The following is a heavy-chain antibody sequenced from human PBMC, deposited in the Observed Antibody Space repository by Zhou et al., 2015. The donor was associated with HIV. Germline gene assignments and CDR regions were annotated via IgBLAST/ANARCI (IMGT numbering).Heavy chain of an antibody. Sequence: QVQLVQSGAEVKKPGASVKVSCKASGYMFTTYAITWVRQVPGQGLEWMGGIIPIFGRVNGAQKFQDRVKITADESTSTAYMEMAGLRSDDTAVYYCARGDYYRSGSYSNAYYFYAMDVWGQGTTVIVSS. V-gene: IGHV1-69*13. D-gene: IGHD3-10*01. J-gene: IGHJ6*02. CDR3: ARGDYYRSGSYSNAYYFYAMDV. CDR2: IIPIFGRV. CDR1: GYMFTTYA.